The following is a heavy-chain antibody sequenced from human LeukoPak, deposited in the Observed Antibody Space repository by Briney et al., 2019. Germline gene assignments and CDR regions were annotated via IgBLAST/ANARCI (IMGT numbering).Heavy chain of an antibody. CDR2: IKSKTDGGTT. CDR1: GFIFRNAW. J-gene: IGHJ4*02. Sequence: PGGSLRLSCAASGFIFRNAWMSWVRQAPGKGLEWVGHIKSKTDGGTTDYAAPVKGRFTISRDDSKNTLFLQMNSLKTEDTAVYYCTLPWGSGSYYDYWGQGTLVTVSS. D-gene: IGHD3-10*01. CDR3: TLPWGSGSYYDY. V-gene: IGHV3-15*01.